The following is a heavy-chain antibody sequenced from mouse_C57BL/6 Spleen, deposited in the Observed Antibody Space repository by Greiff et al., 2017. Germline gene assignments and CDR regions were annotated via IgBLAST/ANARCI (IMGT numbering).Heavy chain of an antibody. J-gene: IGHJ4*01. V-gene: IGHV1-64*01. CDR3: ARLVYGPYAMDY. CDR2: IHPNSGST. CDR1: GYTFTSYW. D-gene: IGHD2-10*02. Sequence: QVQLQQPGAELVKPGASVKLSCKASGYTFTSYWMHWVKQRPGQGLEWIGMIHPNSGSTNYNEKFKSKATLTVDKSSSTAYMQLSSLTSEDSAVYYCARLVYGPYAMDYWGQGTSVTVSS.